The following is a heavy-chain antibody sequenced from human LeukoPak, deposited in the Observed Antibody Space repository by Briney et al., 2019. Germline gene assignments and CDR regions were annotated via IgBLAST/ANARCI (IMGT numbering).Heavy chain of an antibody. D-gene: IGHD2/OR15-2a*01. Sequence: ASVKVSCKATGYTFIAYHMHWVRQAPGQGLEWMGRIHPSSGATNYAQRFQGRVTLTRDTSINTAYMELSRLTSDDTAVYYCARDLPFEDWGQGTLVTVSS. V-gene: IGHV1-2*06. J-gene: IGHJ4*02. CDR3: ARDLPFED. CDR2: IHPSSGAT. CDR1: GYTFIAYH.